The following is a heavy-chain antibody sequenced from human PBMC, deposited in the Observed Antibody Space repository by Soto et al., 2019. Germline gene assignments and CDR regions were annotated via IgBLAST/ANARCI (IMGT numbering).Heavy chain of an antibody. J-gene: IGHJ6*02. V-gene: IGHV3-23*01. CDR2: ISVSGGST. Sequence: PGGSLRLSCAASGFTFSSYAMSWVRQAPGKGLEWVSAISVSGGSTYYADSVKGQFTISRDNSKNTLYLQMNSLRAEDTAVYYCAKDRGDYGYYYGMDVWGQGTTVTVSS. CDR1: GFTFSSYA. D-gene: IGHD4-17*01. CDR3: AKDRGDYGYYYGMDV.